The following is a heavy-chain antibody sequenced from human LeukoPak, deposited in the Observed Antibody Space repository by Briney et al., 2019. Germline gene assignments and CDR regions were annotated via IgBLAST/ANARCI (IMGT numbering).Heavy chain of an antibody. CDR2: ISGSGGST. J-gene: IGHJ3*02. Sequence: GGSLRLSCAASGFTYSSYAMSWVRQAPGKGLEWVSAISGSGGSTYYADSVKGRFTISRDNSKNTLYLQMNSLRAEDTAVYYCARDQGYCSGGSCYDDAFDIWGQGTMVTVSS. CDR3: ARDQGYCSGGSCYDDAFDI. CDR1: GFTYSSYA. D-gene: IGHD2-15*01. V-gene: IGHV3-23*01.